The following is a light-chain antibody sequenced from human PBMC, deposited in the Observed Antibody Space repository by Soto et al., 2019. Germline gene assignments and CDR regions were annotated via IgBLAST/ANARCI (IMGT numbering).Light chain of an antibody. V-gene: IGKV1-9*01. CDR2: SAT. Sequence: DIQLTQSPSFLAASVGDRVTITCRASQGIASFLAWYQQKPGKAPKLLIYSATTLQTGVSSRFSGSRSWPEFTLTISSLQPEDFATYYCQQLNSYPYTFAQGTKLEIK. CDR3: QQLNSYPYT. J-gene: IGKJ2*01. CDR1: QGIASF.